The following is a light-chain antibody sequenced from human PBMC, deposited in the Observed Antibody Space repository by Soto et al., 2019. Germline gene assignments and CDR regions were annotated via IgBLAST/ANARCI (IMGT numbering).Light chain of an antibody. CDR3: QQYGISPWT. J-gene: IGKJ1*01. CDR1: QSVTSNY. V-gene: IGKV3-20*01. CDR2: GAS. Sequence: GLPQYTDTLSLSPGERATLSCGASQSVTSNYLAWYQQKPGQVPRLLIYGASNRATGIPDRFSGSGSGTDFTLTISRLEPEDFAAYYCQQYGISPWTFGQGAKVDVK.